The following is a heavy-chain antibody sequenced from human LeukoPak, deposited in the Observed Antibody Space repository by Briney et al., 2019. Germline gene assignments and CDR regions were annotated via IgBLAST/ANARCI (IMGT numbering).Heavy chain of an antibody. J-gene: IGHJ4*02. Sequence: GGSLRLSCADSGFSFSSHWMSWVRQAPGKGLEWVANIKEDGSDKYYVDSVKGRFTISRDNAKNSLYLQMNSLRAEDTAVYYCARGTPAGEIELDYWGQGTLVTVSS. D-gene: IGHD1/OR15-1a*01. CDR2: IKEDGSDK. V-gene: IGHV3-7*03. CDR1: GFSFSSHW. CDR3: ARGTPAGEIELDY.